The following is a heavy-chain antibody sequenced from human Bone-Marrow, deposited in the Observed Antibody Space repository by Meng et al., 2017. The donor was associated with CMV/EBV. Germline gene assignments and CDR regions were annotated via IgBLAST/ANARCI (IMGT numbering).Heavy chain of an antibody. CDR3: AKDLPLGCSSSSCYPLFDS. CDR2: LSGRGGTT. CDR1: FSSYA. V-gene: IGHV3-23*01. J-gene: IGHJ4*02. D-gene: IGHD2-2*01. Sequence: FSSYAMGWVRQAPGRGLEWVAGLSGRGGTTYYADSVEGRFTISRVNSRNTMYMQMNSLTAEDTAVYYCAKDLPLGCSSSSCYPLFDSWGQGTLVTVSS.